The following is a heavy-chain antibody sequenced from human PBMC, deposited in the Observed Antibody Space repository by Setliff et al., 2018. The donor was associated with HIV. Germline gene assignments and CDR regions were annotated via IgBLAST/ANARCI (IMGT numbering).Heavy chain of an antibody. CDR1: GYTFTNYY. V-gene: IGHV1-46*01. CDR2: INPSGGST. D-gene: IGHD2-2*01. Sequence: ASVKVSCKASGYTFTNYYIHWVRQAPGQGLEWMGIINPSGGSTTYAQNFQGRVTMTRDTSTSTAYVELRTLRSDDTAVYYCATSSRIYYYSYMDVWGKGTTVTVSS. J-gene: IGHJ6*03. CDR3: ATSSRIYYYSYMDV.